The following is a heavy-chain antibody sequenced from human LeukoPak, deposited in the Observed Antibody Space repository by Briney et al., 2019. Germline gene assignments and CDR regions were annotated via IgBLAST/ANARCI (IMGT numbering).Heavy chain of an antibody. D-gene: IGHD3-22*01. J-gene: IGHJ4*02. CDR2: IKSKTDGGTT. V-gene: IGHV3-15*01. Sequence: GGSLRLSCAASQFTVSHAWMSWVRQAPGKGLEWVGRIKSKTDGGTTDYAAPVKGRFTISRDDSKNTLYLQMNSLKTEDTAVYYCTTEWGSGYYFDYWSQGTLVTVSS. CDR3: TTEWGSGYYFDY. CDR1: QFTVSHAW.